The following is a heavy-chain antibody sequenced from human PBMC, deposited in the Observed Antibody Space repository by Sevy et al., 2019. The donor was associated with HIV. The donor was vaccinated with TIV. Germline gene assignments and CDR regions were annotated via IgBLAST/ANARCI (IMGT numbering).Heavy chain of an antibody. Sequence: SETLSLTCTVSGGSISNYYWSWIRQPPGKGLEWIGYVYYSGSTNYNPSLKSRVTISVDTSKNQFSLNLRSVTAADTAVYYCARGEIASDAFDIWGQGTMVTVSS. J-gene: IGHJ3*02. CDR2: VYYSGST. CDR3: ARGEIASDAFDI. CDR1: GGSISNYY. V-gene: IGHV4-59*01.